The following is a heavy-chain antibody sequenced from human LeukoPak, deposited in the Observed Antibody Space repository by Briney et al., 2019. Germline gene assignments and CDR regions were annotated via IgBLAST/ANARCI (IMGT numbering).Heavy chain of an antibody. CDR3: ARPNIVGATVGAFDI. D-gene: IGHD1-26*01. Sequence: ASVKVSCKASGYTFTSYYMHWVRQAPGQGLEWMGIINPSGGSTSYAQKFQGRVTMTRDTSTSTVYMELSSLRSEDTAVYYCARPNIVGATVGAFDIWGQGTMVTVSS. J-gene: IGHJ3*02. V-gene: IGHV1-46*01. CDR1: GYTFTSYY. CDR2: INPSGGST.